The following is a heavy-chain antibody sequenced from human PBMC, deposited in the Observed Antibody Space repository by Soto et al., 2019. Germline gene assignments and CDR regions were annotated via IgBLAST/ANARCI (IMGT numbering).Heavy chain of an antibody. D-gene: IGHD1-26*01. Sequence: GGSLRLSCAASGFTFSSYSMSWVRQAPGKGLEWVAVIWYDASNKYYADSVKGRFTISRDNSENTLYLQMNSLRAEDTAVYYCARGRVDGGELDLWGQGTLVTVSS. J-gene: IGHJ4*02. CDR1: GFTFSSYS. CDR3: ARGRVDGGELDL. V-gene: IGHV3-33*08. CDR2: IWYDASNK.